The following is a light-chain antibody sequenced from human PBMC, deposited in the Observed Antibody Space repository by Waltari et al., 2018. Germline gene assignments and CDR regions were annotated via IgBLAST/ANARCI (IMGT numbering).Light chain of an antibody. CDR2: SNN. V-gene: IGLV1-47*01. J-gene: IGLJ2*01. Sequence: QSVLFQPPSASGTPGPRVTISCSGSSSNIGSNFVFWYQRFPERAPKLVICSNNQRPSGAPDLFSGAKTGTSASLNIIGLRCEEEDYYYCASWDDSLSGRIFGGRTKLPVL. CDR1: SSNIGSNF. CDR3: ASWDDSLSGRI.